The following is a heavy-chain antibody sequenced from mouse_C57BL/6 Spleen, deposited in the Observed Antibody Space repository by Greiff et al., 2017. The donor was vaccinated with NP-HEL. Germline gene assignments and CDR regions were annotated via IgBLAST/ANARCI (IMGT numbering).Heavy chain of an antibody. D-gene: IGHD2-5*01. V-gene: IGHV3-6*01. CDR3: ASHYSNPAWCAN. Sequence: EVQRVESGPGLVKPSQSLSLTCSVTGYSITSGYFWNWIRQFPGNKLEWLGYISYDGSNNYNPSLKNRITITRDTSKNQFFLKLNSVTTEDTATDYCASHYSNPAWCANWGQGTLVTVSA. J-gene: IGHJ3*01. CDR2: ISYDGSN. CDR1: GYSITSGYF.